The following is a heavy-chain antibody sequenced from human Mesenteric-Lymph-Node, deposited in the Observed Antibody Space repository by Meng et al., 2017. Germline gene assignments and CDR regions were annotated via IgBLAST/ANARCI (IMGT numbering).Heavy chain of an antibody. J-gene: IGHJ4*02. CDR1: GGSISSSNW. Sequence: GLLQESGSGLVKPLGTLPLTCAVSGGSISSSNWWSWVRQPPGKGLEWIGKIYHSGITIYNPSLKSRVTMSVDNSKNQFSLKLNSMTAADTAVYYCARDPTGGEDHQRVWGQGTLVTVSS. CDR3: ARDPTGGEDHQRV. CDR2: IYHSGIT. D-gene: IGHD1-14*01. V-gene: IGHV4-4*02.